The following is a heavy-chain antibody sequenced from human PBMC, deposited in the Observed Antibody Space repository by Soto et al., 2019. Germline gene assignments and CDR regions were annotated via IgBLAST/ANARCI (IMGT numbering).Heavy chain of an antibody. CDR1: GGSISSGGYS. D-gene: IGHD4-17*01. CDR2: IYHSGST. Sequence: PSETLSLTCAVSGGSISSGGYSWSWIRHPPGKGLEWIGYIYHSGSTYYNPSLKSRVTISVDRSKNQFSLKLSSVTAADTAVYYCASSQTTVTSYDYWGQGTLVTVSS. V-gene: IGHV4-30-2*01. J-gene: IGHJ4*02. CDR3: ASSQTTVTSYDY.